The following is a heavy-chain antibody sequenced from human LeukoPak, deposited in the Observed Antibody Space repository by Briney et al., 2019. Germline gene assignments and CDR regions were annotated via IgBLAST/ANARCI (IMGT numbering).Heavy chain of an antibody. Sequence: PSETLSITCTVSGGSISSYYWSWIRQPAGKGLEWIGRIYTSGSTNYNPSLKSRVTISVDKSKNQFSLKLSSVTAADTAVYYCARDHCSGGSCYYYYYMDVWGKGTTVTFSS. J-gene: IGHJ6*03. CDR2: IYTSGST. V-gene: IGHV4-4*07. CDR3: ARDHCSGGSCYYYYYMDV. D-gene: IGHD2-15*01. CDR1: GGSISSYY.